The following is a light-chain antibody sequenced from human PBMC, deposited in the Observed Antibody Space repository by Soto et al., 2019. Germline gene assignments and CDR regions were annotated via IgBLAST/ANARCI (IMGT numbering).Light chain of an antibody. J-gene: IGLJ1*01. CDR2: GNS. CDR1: SSNIRAGYD. CDR3: QSYDSSLSGSNV. V-gene: IGLV1-40*01. Sequence: QSVLTQPPSVSGAPGQRVTISCTGGSSNIRAGYDVHWYQQLPGTAPKLLIYGNSNRPSGVPDRFSGSKSGTSASLAITGLQAEDEADYYCQSYDSSLSGSNVFGTGTKVTVL.